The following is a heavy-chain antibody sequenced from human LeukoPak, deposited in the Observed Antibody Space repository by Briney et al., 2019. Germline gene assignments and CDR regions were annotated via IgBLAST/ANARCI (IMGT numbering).Heavy chain of an antibody. V-gene: IGHV4-59*01. CDR1: GGSISSYY. J-gene: IGHJ4*02. CDR2: IYYSGST. CDR3: ASSYYDSSGYDY. Sequence: SETLSLTCTVAGGSISSYYWSWIRQPPGKGLEWIGYIYYSGSTNYNPSLKSRVTISVDTSKNQFSLKLSSVTAADTAVYYCASSYYDSSGYDYWGQGTLVTVSS. D-gene: IGHD3-22*01.